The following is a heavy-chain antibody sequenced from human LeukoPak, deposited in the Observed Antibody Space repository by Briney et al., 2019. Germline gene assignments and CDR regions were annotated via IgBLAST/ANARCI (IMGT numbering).Heavy chain of an antibody. CDR1: GFTFSNYA. Sequence: GGSLRLSCAASGFTFSNYAMSWVRQAPGKGLEWVSALSGSGGSTYYADSVKGRFTISRDNSKNTLYLQMNSLRAEDTAVYYCARDEADILTNYPGAFDFWGQGTLVTVSS. CDR3: ARDEADILTNYPGAFDF. CDR2: LSGSGGST. J-gene: IGHJ3*01. V-gene: IGHV3-23*01. D-gene: IGHD3-9*01.